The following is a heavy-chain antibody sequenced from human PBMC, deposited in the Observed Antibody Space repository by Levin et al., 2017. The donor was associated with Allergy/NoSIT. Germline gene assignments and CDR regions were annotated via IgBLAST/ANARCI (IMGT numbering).Heavy chain of an antibody. V-gene: IGHV3-23*01. D-gene: IGHD3-16*02. J-gene: IGHJ3*02. CDR2: ISGSGGST. Sequence: GGSLRLSCAASGFTFSSYAMSWVRQAPGKGLEWVSAISGSGGSTYYADSVKGRFTISRDNSKNTLYLQMNSLRAEDTAVYYCAKDLETVVTFGGVIVGTDAFDIWGQGTMVTVSS. CDR3: AKDLETVVTFGGVIVGTDAFDI. CDR1: GFTFSSYA.